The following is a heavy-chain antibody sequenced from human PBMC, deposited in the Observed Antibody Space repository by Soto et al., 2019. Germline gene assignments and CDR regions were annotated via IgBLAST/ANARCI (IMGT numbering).Heavy chain of an antibody. V-gene: IGHV1-18*01. CDR3: ARDPGFRSDD. Sequence: QVQLVQSGAEVKKPGASVKVSCKASGYTFTRYGISWVRQAPGQGHEWLGWISAYNGNTNYAQNLQGRVTMPTDTSTSTAYMELRSLRSDDTTVYYCARDPGFRSDDWGQGTLVTVSS. CDR1: GYTFTRYG. CDR2: ISAYNGNT. J-gene: IGHJ4*02. D-gene: IGHD3-9*01.